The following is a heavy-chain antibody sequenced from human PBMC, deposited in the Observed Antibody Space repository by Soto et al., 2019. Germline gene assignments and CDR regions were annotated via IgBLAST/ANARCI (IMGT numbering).Heavy chain of an antibody. Sequence: GSFRLSCAGSGFTVSSNYMRWVRQAPGKGLECVSVIYSGGSTYYADSVKGRFTISRDNSKNTLYLQMNSLRAEDTAVYYCARGYYDSSAGAFDIWGQGTMVTVSS. J-gene: IGHJ3*02. CDR3: ARGYYDSSAGAFDI. D-gene: IGHD3-22*01. CDR1: GFTVSSNY. V-gene: IGHV3-53*01. CDR2: IYSGGST.